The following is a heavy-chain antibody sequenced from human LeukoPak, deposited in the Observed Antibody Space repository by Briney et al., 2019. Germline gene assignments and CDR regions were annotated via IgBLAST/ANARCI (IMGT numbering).Heavy chain of an antibody. J-gene: IGHJ4*02. Sequence: GSLRLSCAASGFTFSGQAMFWVRQAPGQGLEWVSGISASGGSTYYADSVKGRFTTSRDNSKNTLFLQMDSLRAEDTAVYYCAKEGPDILTGYYRPEYYFDYWGQGTLVTVSS. D-gene: IGHD3-9*01. CDR3: AKEGPDILTGYYRPEYYFDY. CDR1: GFTFSGQA. CDR2: ISASGGST. V-gene: IGHV3-23*01.